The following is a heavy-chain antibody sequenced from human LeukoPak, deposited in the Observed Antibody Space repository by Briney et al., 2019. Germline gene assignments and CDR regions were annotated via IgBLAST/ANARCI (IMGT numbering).Heavy chain of an antibody. CDR1: GITLSNYG. CDR2: ISDTGGRT. CDR3: ARDRYGLHY. J-gene: IGHJ4*02. D-gene: IGHD5-18*01. Sequence: GGSLRLSCAVSGITLSNYGMTWVCQAPGKGLEWVAGISDTGGRTNYADSVKGRFTISRDNPKNTLYLQMNSLRAEDTALYYCARDRYGLHYWGQGTLLTVSS. V-gene: IGHV3-23*01.